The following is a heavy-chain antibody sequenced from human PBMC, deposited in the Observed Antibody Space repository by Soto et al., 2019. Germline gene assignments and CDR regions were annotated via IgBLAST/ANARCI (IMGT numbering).Heavy chain of an antibody. CDR2: IYSDGTRT. CDR1: GFTFSSYW. V-gene: IGHV3-74*01. D-gene: IGHD3-16*01. J-gene: IGHJ5*02. Sequence: VQLVESGGGLVQPGGSLRLSCAASGFTFSSYWMHWIRQTPGKGLVWVSRIYSDGTRTYFADSVKGRFTISRDNSKNTLHLQVISLTIDDTAVYFCARWGLGGYWFDPWCQGTLVTVSS. CDR3: ARWGLGGYWFDP.